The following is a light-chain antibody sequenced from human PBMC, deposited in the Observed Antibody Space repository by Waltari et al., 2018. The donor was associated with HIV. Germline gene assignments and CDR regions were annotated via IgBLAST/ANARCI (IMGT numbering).Light chain of an antibody. V-gene: IGLV2-8*01. CDR2: EVT. Sequence: GQSVTISCTGTSSDVGGYNYVSWYQQHPGKAPKLMIYEVTKRPSGVPDRFSGSKSGNTASLTVSGLQAEDEADYYCSSYAGSSNLRVFGGGTKLTVL. J-gene: IGLJ2*01. CDR1: SSDVGGYNY. CDR3: SSYAGSSNLRV.